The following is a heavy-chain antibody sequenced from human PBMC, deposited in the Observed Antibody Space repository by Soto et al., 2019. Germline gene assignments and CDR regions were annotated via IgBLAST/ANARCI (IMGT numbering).Heavy chain of an antibody. Sequence: QVQLVQSGAEVKKPGSSVKVSCKASGGTFSSYAISWVRQAPGQGLEWMGGIIPIFGTANYAQKFQCRVTIPADESTSTAYMELSSLRSEDTAVYYCARGSIAARYYYYYGMDVWGQGTTVTVSS. J-gene: IGHJ6*02. CDR2: IIPIFGTA. D-gene: IGHD6-6*01. V-gene: IGHV1-69*01. CDR3: ARGSIAARYYYYYGMDV. CDR1: GGTFSSYA.